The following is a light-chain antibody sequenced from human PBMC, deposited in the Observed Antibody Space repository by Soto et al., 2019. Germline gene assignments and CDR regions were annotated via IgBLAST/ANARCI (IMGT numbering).Light chain of an antibody. V-gene: IGKV1-39*01. CDR1: QSIXSX. CDR3: XXXXSTPXT. CDR2: AAS. Sequence: DIQMTXSXSSLSASVGDRVTITCXASQSIXSXLNWYQQKPGKAPKLLIYAASSLQSGVPSRFSGSGSGTXFXLTXSSLXXXXXAXXXXXXXXSTPXTFGPGTKVDIK. J-gene: IGKJ3*01.